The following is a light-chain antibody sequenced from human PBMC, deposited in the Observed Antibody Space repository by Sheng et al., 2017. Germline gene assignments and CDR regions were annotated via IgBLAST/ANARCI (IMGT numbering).Light chain of an antibody. CDR1: KLGDKY. CDR3: QAWDSSTAHVV. J-gene: IGLJ2*01. Sequence: SYELTHPPSVSVSPGQTASITCSGDKLGDKYVCWYQQKPGQSPVLVIYQDNKRPSGIPERFSGSNSGNTATLTISGTQAMDEADYYCQAWDSSTAHVVFGGGTKLTVL. CDR2: QDN. V-gene: IGLV3-1*01.